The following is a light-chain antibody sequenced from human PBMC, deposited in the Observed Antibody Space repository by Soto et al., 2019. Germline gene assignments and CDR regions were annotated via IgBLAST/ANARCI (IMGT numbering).Light chain of an antibody. J-gene: IGLJ1*01. CDR2: EVN. Sequence: QSALTQPASVSGSPGQSITISCTGPSXDFGDFTLASWYQQHPGNAPKLIISEVNKRPSGVSNRFSGSKSGNTASLTISGLQAEDEAEYYCCSYAGTMSYVFGTGTKFTVL. V-gene: IGLV2-23*02. CDR3: CSYAGTMSYV. CDR1: SXDFGDFTL.